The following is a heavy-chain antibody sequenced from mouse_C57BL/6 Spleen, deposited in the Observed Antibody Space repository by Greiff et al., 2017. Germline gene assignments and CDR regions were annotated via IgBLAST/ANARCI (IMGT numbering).Heavy chain of an antibody. V-gene: IGHV1-50*01. CDR1: GYTFTSYW. D-gene: IGHD2-1*01. J-gene: IGHJ3*01. CDR3: ARWDYYGND. Sequence: VQLQQPGAELVKPGASVKLSCKASGYTFTSYWMQWVKQRPGQGLEWIGEIDPSDSYTNYNQKFKGKATLTVDTSSSTAYMQLSSLTSEDSAVYYCARWDYYGNDWGQGTLVTVSA. CDR2: IDPSDSYT.